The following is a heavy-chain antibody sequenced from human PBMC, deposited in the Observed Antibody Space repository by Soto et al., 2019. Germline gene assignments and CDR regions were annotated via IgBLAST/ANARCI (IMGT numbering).Heavy chain of an antibody. CDR2: ISGSGGST. CDR1: GFTFSSYA. CDR3: AKLSGDYGYYYYYYMDV. J-gene: IGHJ6*03. Sequence: PGGSLRLSCAASGFTFSSYAMSWVRQAPGKGLEWVSAISGSGGSTYYADSVKGRFTISRDNSKNTLYLQMNSLRAEDTAVYYCAKLSGDYGYYYYYYMDVWGKGTTVTVSS. V-gene: IGHV3-23*01. D-gene: IGHD4-17*01.